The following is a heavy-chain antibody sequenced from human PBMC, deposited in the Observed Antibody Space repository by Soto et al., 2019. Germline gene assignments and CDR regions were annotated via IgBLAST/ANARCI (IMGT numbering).Heavy chain of an antibody. J-gene: IGHJ4*02. V-gene: IGHV3-15*01. CDR2: VKSKTDGGTT. CDR3: TTENIVVVPAAITYGGLEGIYY. CDR1: GFSFSNAW. Sequence: PGGSLRLSCAASGFSFSNAWMSWVRQAPGKGLEWVGRVKSKTDGGTTVYAAPVKGRFTISRDDSKNTLYLQMNSLKIEDTAVYYCTTENIVVVPAAITYGGLEGIYYWGQGTLVTVSS. D-gene: IGHD2-2*01.